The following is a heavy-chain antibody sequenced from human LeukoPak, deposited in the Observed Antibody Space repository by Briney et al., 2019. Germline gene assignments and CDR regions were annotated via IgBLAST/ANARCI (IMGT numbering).Heavy chain of an antibody. V-gene: IGHV4-34*01. J-gene: IGHJ5*02. CDR3: ARALVLLCCGDWFDP. CDR2: INHSGST. CDR1: GGSFSGHY. Sequence: SETLSLTCAVYGGSFSGHYWSWIRQPPGKGLEWIGEINHSGSTNYNPSLKSRVTISVDTSKNQFSLKLSSVTAADTAVYYCARALVLLCCGDWFDPWGQGTLVTVSS. D-gene: IGHD3-10*02.